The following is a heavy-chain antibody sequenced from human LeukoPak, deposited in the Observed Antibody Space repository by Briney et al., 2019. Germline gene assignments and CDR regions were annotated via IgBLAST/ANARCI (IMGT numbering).Heavy chain of an antibody. V-gene: IGHV4-39*01. CDR1: GGSISSSSYY. CDR3: ARLGHYDSPRWFDP. J-gene: IGHJ5*02. Sequence: WETLSLTCTVSGGSISSSSYYWGWIRQPPGKGLEWIGSIYYSGSTYYNPSLKSRVTISVDTSKNQFSLKLSSVTAADTAVYYCARLGHYDSPRWFDPWGQGTLATASS. CDR2: IYYSGST. D-gene: IGHD3-3*01.